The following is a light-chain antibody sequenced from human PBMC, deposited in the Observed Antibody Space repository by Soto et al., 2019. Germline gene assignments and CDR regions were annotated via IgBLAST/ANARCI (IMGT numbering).Light chain of an antibody. V-gene: IGKV1-39*01. CDR1: QNVNRF. CDR3: QQSYFSQFT. J-gene: IGKJ3*01. CDR2: ATS. Sequence: DIQMTQSPSSLSASVGDSVTIACRAIQNVNRFLHWYQQRPGKAPKLLIYATSTLQTGVPSRFTGSGFGTEFTLTISSLQPEDFGTYFCQQSYFSQFTFGPGTKVDIK.